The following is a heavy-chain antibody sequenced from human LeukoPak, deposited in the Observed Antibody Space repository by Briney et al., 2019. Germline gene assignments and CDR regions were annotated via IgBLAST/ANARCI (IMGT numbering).Heavy chain of an antibody. Sequence: SETLSLTCAVSGYSISSGFYWGWIRQPPRKGLEWIGKIHHSGGTYYNPSLKSRVTISVDTSKNQFSLKLTSVTAADTAVYYCARLDGYQLLLNYWGQGTLVTVPS. CDR1: GYSISSGFY. J-gene: IGHJ4*02. D-gene: IGHD2-2*01. CDR3: ARLDGYQLLLNY. V-gene: IGHV4-38-2*01. CDR2: IHHSGGT.